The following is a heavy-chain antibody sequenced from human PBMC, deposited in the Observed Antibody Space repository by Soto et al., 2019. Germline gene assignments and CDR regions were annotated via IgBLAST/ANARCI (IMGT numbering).Heavy chain of an antibody. V-gene: IGHV1-18*04. CDR1: GYTFTTYS. CDR2: ISPYNGNT. D-gene: IGHD2-2*01. J-gene: IGHJ5*02. Sequence: QVQLVQSGTEVKKPGASVKVSCKASGYTFTTYSINWVRQAPGQGLEWMGWISPYNGNTNYAQNFQGRVTMTTDTSTSTAYMELRSLKSDDTAVYYCVREAIGVYASWFDPWGQGTLVTVSS. CDR3: VREAIGVYASWFDP.